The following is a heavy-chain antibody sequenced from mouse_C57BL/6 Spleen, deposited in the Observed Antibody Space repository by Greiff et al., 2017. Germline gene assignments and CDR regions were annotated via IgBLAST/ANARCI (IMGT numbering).Heavy chain of an antibody. Sequence: QVQLQQPGAELVKPGASVKLSCKASGYTFTSYWMQWVKQRPGQGLEWIGEIDPSDSYTNYNQKFKGKATLTVDTSSSTAYMQLSSLTSEDSAVYYCARSPAYYSNPFDYWGQGTTLTVSS. CDR3: ARSPAYYSNPFDY. CDR2: IDPSDSYT. D-gene: IGHD2-5*01. J-gene: IGHJ2*01. CDR1: GYTFTSYW. V-gene: IGHV1-50*01.